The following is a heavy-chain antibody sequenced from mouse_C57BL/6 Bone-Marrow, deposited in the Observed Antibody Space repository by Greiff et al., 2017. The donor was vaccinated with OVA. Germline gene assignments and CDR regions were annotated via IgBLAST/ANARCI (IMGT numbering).Heavy chain of an antibody. CDR3: TTYSNWD. D-gene: IGHD2-5*01. V-gene: IGHV14-4*01. CDR1: GFNIKDDY. CDR2: IDPENGDT. Sequence: VQLQQSGAELVRPGASVKLSCTASGFNIKDDYMHWVKQRPEQGLEWIGWIDPENGDTEYASKFQGKATITADTSSNTAYLQLSSLTSEDTAVYYSTTYSNWDWGPGTTLTLSS. J-gene: IGHJ2*01.